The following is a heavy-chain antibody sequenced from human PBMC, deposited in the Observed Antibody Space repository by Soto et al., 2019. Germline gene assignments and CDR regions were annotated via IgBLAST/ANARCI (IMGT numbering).Heavy chain of an antibody. CDR1: GFTFSSYS. D-gene: IGHD5-18*01. J-gene: IGHJ6*02. CDR3: ARLPPNYYYYGMDV. Sequence: GGSLRLSCAASGFTFSSYSMNWVRQAPGKGLEWVSYISSSSSTIYYADSVKGRFTISRDNAKNSLYLQMNSLRDEDTAVYYCARLPPNYYYYGMDVWGQGTTVTVSS. V-gene: IGHV3-48*02. CDR2: ISSSSSTI.